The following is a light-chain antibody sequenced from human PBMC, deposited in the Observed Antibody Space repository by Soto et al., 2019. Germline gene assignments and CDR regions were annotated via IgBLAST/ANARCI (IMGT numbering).Light chain of an antibody. V-gene: IGLV1-44*01. CDR2: SNY. J-gene: IGLJ1*01. CDR3: AAWDDILNGYV. CDR1: SSNIESNT. Sequence: QSVLTQPPSASGTPGQRVTISCSGSSSNIESNTVTWYQQLPGTAPKLVIYSNYDRPSGVPDRFSGSTSGTSASLVIRGLQSEDEADYYCAAWDDILNGYVFGGGNRSPS.